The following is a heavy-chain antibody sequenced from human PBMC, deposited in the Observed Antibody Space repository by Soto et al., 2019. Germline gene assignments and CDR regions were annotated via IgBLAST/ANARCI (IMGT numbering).Heavy chain of an antibody. CDR1: GYTFTSYG. CDR3: ARPSYYDFWSGYYY. CDR2: ISAYNGNT. V-gene: IGHV1-18*01. J-gene: IGHJ4*02. Sequence: ASVKVSCKASGYTFTSYGISWVRQAPGQGLEWMGWISAYNGNTNYAQKLQGRVTMTTDTSTSTAYMELRSLRSDDTAVYYCARPSYYDFWSGYYYWGQGTLVTVSS. D-gene: IGHD3-3*01.